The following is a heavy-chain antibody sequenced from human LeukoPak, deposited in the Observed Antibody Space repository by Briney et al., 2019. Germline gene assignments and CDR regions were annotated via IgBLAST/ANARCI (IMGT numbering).Heavy chain of an antibody. CDR1: GDSISSGDYY. CDR3: ARGNWNYFDY. CDR2: IYSSGST. J-gene: IGHJ4*02. D-gene: IGHD1-20*01. V-gene: IGHV4-61*02. Sequence: SQTLSLTCTVSGDSISSGDYYWTWIRQPAGKGLEWIGRIYSSGSTNYNPSLKSRLTISLDTSKNQFSLKLSSVTAADTAVYYCARGNWNYFDYWGRGTLVPVSP.